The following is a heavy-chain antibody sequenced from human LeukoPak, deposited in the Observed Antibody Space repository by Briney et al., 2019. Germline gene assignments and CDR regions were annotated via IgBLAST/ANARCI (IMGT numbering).Heavy chain of an antibody. CDR1: GFTFTNHA. CDR3: AKDHTRWAFHI. Sequence: GRSLRLSCAASGFTFTNHAMHWVRQAPGKGLEWVSSISDGGRTYYADSVRGRFTISRDNSKNTLDLQIISLRAEDTAVYYCAKDHTRWAFHIWGQGTMVTVSS. CDR2: ISDGGRT. J-gene: IGHJ3*02. V-gene: IGHV3-23*01.